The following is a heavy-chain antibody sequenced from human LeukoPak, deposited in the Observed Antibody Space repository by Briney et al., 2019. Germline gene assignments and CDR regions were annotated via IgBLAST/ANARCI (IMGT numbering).Heavy chain of an antibody. Sequence: SETLSLTCTVSGGSISSGGYYWSWIRQSPGKGLEWIGYIYYSGSTSYNPSLKSRVTISVDTSKNQFSLKLSSVTAADTAVYYCASAGWSGSSNYYYYMDVWGKGTTVTVSS. V-gene: IGHV4-31*03. CDR3: ASAGWSGSSNYYYYMDV. CDR2: IYYSGST. J-gene: IGHJ6*03. D-gene: IGHD3-3*01. CDR1: GGSISSGGYY.